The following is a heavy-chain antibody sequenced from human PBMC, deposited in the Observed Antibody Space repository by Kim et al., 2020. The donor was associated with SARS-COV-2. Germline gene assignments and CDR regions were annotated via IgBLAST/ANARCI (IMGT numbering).Heavy chain of an antibody. J-gene: IGHJ4*02. CDR3: VKAPRSGCYDY. CDR2: NT. V-gene: IGHV3-64D*09. D-gene: IGHD3-10*01. Sequence: NTNYAEPVKGRFTISRDNSKNTLYLQMSRLGAEDTAGYYCVKAPRSGCYDYWGQGTLVTVSS.